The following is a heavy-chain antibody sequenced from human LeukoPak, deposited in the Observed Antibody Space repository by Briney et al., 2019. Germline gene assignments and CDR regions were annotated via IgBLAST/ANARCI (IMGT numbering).Heavy chain of an antibody. J-gene: IGHJ5*02. Sequence: ASVTVSCMVSGTPLSELFIHWLRQAPGKGLEWLGGFDSEDGETVYAQKFQGRVTMTEDTSTDTVYMELSTLRSEDTAVYYCASTRIPMLRGPFDPWGQGTLVTVSS. CDR1: GTPLSELF. V-gene: IGHV1-24*01. CDR2: FDSEDGET. D-gene: IGHD3-10*01. CDR3: ASTRIPMLRGPFDP.